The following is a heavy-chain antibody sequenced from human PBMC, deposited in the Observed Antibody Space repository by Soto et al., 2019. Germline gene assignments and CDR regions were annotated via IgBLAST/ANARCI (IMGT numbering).Heavy chain of an antibody. J-gene: IGHJ4*02. V-gene: IGHV2-5*02. D-gene: IGHD4-17*01. Sequence: QITLKESGPTLVKPTQTLTMTCTFSGFSLSTSGVGVGWIRQPPGKALEWLALIYWDDDKRYSPSLKSRLTITKDTSKNQVVLTMTNMDPVDTATYYCAHPTKNYGGLAFDYWGQGTLVTVSS. CDR2: IYWDDDK. CDR1: GFSLSTSGVG. CDR3: AHPTKNYGGLAFDY.